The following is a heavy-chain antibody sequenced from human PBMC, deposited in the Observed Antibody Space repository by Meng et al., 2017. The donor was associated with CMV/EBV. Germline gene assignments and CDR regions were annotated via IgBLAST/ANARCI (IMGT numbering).Heavy chain of an antibody. V-gene: IGHV3-73*01. CDR1: GFTFSGSA. CDR3: TRQWRAAAGLYYYYGMDA. D-gene: IGHD6-13*01. J-gene: IGHJ6*02. CDR2: IRSKANSYAT. Sequence: GESLKISCAASGFTFSGSAMHWVRQASGKGLEWVGRIRSKANSYATAYAASVKGRFTISRDDSKNTAYLQMNSLKTEDTAVYYCTRQWRAAAGLYYYYGMDAWGQGTTVTVSS.